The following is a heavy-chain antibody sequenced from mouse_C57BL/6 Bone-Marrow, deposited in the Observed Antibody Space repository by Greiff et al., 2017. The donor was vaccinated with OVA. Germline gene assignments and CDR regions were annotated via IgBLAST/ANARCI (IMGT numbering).Heavy chain of an antibody. Sequence: EVKVVESGGGLVKPGGSLKLSCAASGFTFSSYTMSWVSQTPEKRLEWVATISCGGGNTYYPESVKGRFTISRDNAKNTLYLQMSSLRSEDTALYYCARQFWSFAYWGQGTLVTVSA. J-gene: IGHJ3*01. CDR1: GFTFSSYT. CDR3: ARQFWSFAY. V-gene: IGHV5-9*01. CDR2: ISCGGGNT.